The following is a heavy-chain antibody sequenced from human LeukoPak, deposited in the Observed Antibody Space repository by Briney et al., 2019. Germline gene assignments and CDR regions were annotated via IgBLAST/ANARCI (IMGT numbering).Heavy chain of an antibody. CDR1: GGSISSYY. CDR3: ARERSYSSGYDY. Sequence: SETLSLTCTVSGGSISSYYWSWTRQPPGKGLEWIGYIYYSGSTNYNPSLKSRVTISLNTSKNQFSLKLISVTAADTAVYYCARERSYSSGYDYWGQGTLVTVSS. D-gene: IGHD6-19*01. J-gene: IGHJ4*02. CDR2: IYYSGST. V-gene: IGHV4-59*01.